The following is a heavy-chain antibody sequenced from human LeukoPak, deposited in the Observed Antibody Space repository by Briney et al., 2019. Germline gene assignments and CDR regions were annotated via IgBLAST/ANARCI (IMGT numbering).Heavy chain of an antibody. V-gene: IGHV5-51*01. Sequence: GESLKISCKGSGYSFTSYWIGWVRQMPGKGLEWMGIIYPGDSDTRYSPSFQGQVTISADKSISTAYLQWSSLKASDTAMYYCARVKEYGSGVPVLYYYYYMDVWGKGTTVTISS. D-gene: IGHD3-10*01. CDR2: IYPGDSDT. J-gene: IGHJ6*03. CDR1: GYSFTSYW. CDR3: ARVKEYGSGVPVLYYYYYMDV.